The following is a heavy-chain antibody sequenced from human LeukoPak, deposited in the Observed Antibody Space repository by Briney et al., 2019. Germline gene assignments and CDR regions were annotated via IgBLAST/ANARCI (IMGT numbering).Heavy chain of an antibody. Sequence: GGSLSLFCAVSGFSFSSYDMHWVRHAAEKGLEWVSPISIAGDTYYPGSVKGQFSISSENDKNSFYLQMNRLPAGDTAVYYCVRAHVGAGLAFDIWGQGTMVTVSS. CDR2: ISIAGDT. D-gene: IGHD1-26*01. CDR3: VRAHVGAGLAFDI. V-gene: IGHV3-13*04. CDR1: GFSFSSYD. J-gene: IGHJ3*02.